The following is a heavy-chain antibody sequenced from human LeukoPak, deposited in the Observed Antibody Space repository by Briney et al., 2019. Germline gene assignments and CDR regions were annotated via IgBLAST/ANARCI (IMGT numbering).Heavy chain of an antibody. CDR3: ARDRSDILGDYYYGMDV. J-gene: IGHJ6*02. CDR2: IWNDASNK. CDR1: GFTFSSFA. V-gene: IGHV3-33*01. D-gene: IGHD3-9*01. Sequence: PGGSLRLSCAASGFTFSSFAIHWVRQAPGKGLEWVAVIWNDASNKYYADSVRGRFTISRDNAKNSLYLQMNSLRAEDTAVYYCARDRSDILGDYYYGMDVWGQGTTVTVSS.